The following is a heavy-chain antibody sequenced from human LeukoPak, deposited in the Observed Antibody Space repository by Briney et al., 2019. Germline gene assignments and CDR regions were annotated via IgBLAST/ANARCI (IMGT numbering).Heavy chain of an antibody. V-gene: IGHV4-39*07. J-gene: IGHJ4*02. CDR2: IYYSGST. D-gene: IGHD5-18*01. Sequence: PSETLSLTCTVSGGSISSSSYYWGWIRQPPGKGLEWIGSIYYSGSTYYNPSLKSRVTISVDTSKNQFSLKLSSVTAADTAVYYCASLRRGYSYGRTLDRFDYWGQGTLVTVSS. CDR3: ASLRRGYSYGRTLDRFDY. CDR1: GGSISSSSYY.